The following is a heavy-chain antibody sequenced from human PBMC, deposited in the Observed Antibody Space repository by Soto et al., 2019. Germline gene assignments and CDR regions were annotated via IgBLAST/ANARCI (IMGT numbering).Heavy chain of an antibody. J-gene: IGHJ4*02. CDR3: ARPPEGYCSGGNCHFDY. D-gene: IGHD2-15*01. Sequence: EVQLVQSGAEVKKPGESLKISCKGSGCNFATHWVAWVRQMPGKGLEWMGIIYPGDSDTTYSPSFQGRVNISVDKSLNTAYLQWNSLKASDTAMYYCARPPEGYCSGGNCHFDYWGQGTLVTVSS. V-gene: IGHV5-51*01. CDR1: GCNFATHW. CDR2: IYPGDSDT.